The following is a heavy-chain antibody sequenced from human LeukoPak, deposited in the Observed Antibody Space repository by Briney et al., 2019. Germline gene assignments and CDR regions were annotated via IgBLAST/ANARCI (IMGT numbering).Heavy chain of an antibody. CDR3: AKSGRNWAYLEY. CDR2: IWYDGTNK. J-gene: IGHJ4*02. D-gene: IGHD7-27*01. V-gene: IGHV3-33*06. CDR1: GFIFHDYS. Sequence: PGGSLRLSCAGSGFIFHDYSLHWVRQAPGRGLEWVAVIWYDGTNKYYADSVRGRFTISRDSSKNTLYLQMNSLRAEDTAVYYCAKSGRNWAYLEYWGQGTLVTVSS.